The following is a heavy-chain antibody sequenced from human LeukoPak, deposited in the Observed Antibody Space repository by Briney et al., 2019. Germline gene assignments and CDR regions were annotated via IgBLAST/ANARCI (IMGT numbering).Heavy chain of an antibody. J-gene: IGHJ4*02. V-gene: IGHV3-7*01. CDR3: TRDQT. CDR2: IKEDGSQK. CDR1: LGSHW. Sequence: QPGGSLRLSCVGALGSHWMGWVRQAPGKGLEWVANIKEDGSQKYYMDSVKGRFTISRDNAKSSLFLQMNNLRVEDTAVYYCTRDQTWGQGTLVTVSS.